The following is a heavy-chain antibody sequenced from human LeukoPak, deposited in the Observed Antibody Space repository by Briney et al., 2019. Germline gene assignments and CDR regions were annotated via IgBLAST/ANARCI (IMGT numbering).Heavy chain of an antibody. D-gene: IGHD3-10*01. V-gene: IGHV4-59*01. CDR2: IYYSGST. J-gene: IGHJ3*02. Sequence: SETLSLTCTVSGGPISSYYWSWIRQPPGKGLEWIGYIYYSGSTNYNPSLKSRVTISVDTSKNQFSLKLSSVTAADTAVYYCARDYGSGSYNDAFDIWGQGTMVTVSS. CDR1: GGPISSYY. CDR3: ARDYGSGSYNDAFDI.